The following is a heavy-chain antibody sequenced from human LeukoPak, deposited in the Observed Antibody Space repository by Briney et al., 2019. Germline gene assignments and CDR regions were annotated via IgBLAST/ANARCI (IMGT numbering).Heavy chain of an antibody. V-gene: IGHV3-7*01. Sequence: GGSLRLSCAASGFTFSSYWMSWVRQAPGKGLEWVANIKQCGSEKYYVDSVKGRFNITRDNAKNTLYLQMNSLRAEDSAVYYCARCIAADYWGQGTLVTVSS. J-gene: IGHJ4*02. D-gene: IGHD6-13*01. CDR3: ARCIAADY. CDR2: IKQCGSEK. CDR1: GFTFSSYW.